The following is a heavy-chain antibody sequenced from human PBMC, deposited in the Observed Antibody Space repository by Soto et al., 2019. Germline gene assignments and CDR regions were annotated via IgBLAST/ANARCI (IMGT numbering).Heavy chain of an antibody. Sequence: QVQLVESGGGVVQPGRSLRLSCAASGFTFSSYAMHWVRQAPGKGLEWVAVISSDAKNEYYADSAKGRFTISRDNSKNTLNLHMSRLRPEDTAVYYCARGLYSISWCFDYWGQGTLVTVSS. V-gene: IGHV3-30*04. CDR3: ARGLYSISWCFDY. D-gene: IGHD6-13*01. CDR1: GFTFSSYA. J-gene: IGHJ4*02. CDR2: ISSDAKNE.